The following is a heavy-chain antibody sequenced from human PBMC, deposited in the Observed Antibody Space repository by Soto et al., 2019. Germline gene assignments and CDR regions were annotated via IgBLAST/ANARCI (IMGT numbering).Heavy chain of an antibody. CDR3: ARDRWYYYDSSGYSGGSLGYFDY. J-gene: IGHJ4*02. Sequence: SVKVSCKASGGTFSSYAISWVRQAPGQGLEGMGGIIPIFGTANYAQKFQGRVTITADESTSTAYMELSSLRSEDTAVYYCARDRWYYYDSSGYSGGSLGYFDYWGQGTLVTVSS. V-gene: IGHV1-69*13. CDR2: IIPIFGTA. CDR1: GGTFSSYA. D-gene: IGHD3-22*01.